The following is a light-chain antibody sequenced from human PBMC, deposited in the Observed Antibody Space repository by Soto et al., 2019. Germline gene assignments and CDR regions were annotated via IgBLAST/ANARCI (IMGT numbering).Light chain of an antibody. V-gene: IGKV3-11*01. Sequence: EIVLTQSPASLSLCPGERATLSFRASQSVSSYLAWYQQKPGQSPRLLIYDASTRAPGIPARFSGSGTGTDFTLTISSLAPEDSAVYHCQQRSDWPSITFGQGTRLEIK. CDR3: QQRSDWPSIT. CDR1: QSVSSY. J-gene: IGKJ5*01. CDR2: DAS.